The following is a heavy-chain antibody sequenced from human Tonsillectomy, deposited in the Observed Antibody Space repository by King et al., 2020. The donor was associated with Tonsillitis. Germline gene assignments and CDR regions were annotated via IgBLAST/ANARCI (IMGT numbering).Heavy chain of an antibody. J-gene: IGHJ4*02. D-gene: IGHD2-21*02. CDR2: ISYDGSDK. CDR3: ARPTGLCGDCPPLLDK. CDR1: GFSFKTYG. Sequence: VQLVESGGGVVQPGGSLTLSCRASGFSFKTYGMQWVRQAPGKVLEWGAVISYDGSDKYFADSVKGRFRISRDNSENTLFLHLNSLRTEDTARYFCARPTGLCGDCPPLLDKWGEETLVTLSS. V-gene: IGHV3-30*03.